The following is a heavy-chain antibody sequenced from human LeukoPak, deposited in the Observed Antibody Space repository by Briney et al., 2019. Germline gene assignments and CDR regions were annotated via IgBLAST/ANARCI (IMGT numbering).Heavy chain of an antibody. D-gene: IGHD2-15*01. CDR3: ASHRDVVVVEFDY. CDR1: GYSFTSYW. Sequence: GESLKISCKGSGYSFTSYWIGWVRQMPGKGLEWMGIIYPGDSDTRYSPSFQGQVTISADKSISTAYLQWGSLKASDTAMYYCASHRDVVVVEFDYWGQGTLVTVSS. J-gene: IGHJ4*02. CDR2: IYPGDSDT. V-gene: IGHV5-51*01.